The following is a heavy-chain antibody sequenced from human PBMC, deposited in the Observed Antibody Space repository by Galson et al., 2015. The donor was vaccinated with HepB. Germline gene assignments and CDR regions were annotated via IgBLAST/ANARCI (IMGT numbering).Heavy chain of an antibody. CDR2: IKQDGSEK. CDR1: GFTFSSYW. CDR3: ARGPPEWELLRDYYYYGMDV. Sequence: SLRLSCAASGFTFSSYWMSWVRQAPGKGLEWVANIKQDGSEKYYVDSVKGRFTISRDNAKNSLYLQMNSLRAEDTAVYYCARGPPEWELLRDYYYYGMDVWGQGTTVTVSS. D-gene: IGHD1-26*01. J-gene: IGHJ6*02. V-gene: IGHV3-7*03.